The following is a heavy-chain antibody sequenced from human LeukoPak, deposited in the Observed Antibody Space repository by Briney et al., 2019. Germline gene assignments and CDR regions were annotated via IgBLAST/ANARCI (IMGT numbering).Heavy chain of an antibody. CDR2: INPDSGAT. CDR3: ARSEMADY. J-gene: IGHJ4*02. CDR1: GYTFTGYY. D-gene: IGHD1-14*01. Sequence: ASAKVSCKASGYTFTGYYMHWVRQAPGQGLEWMGWINPDSGATNYAQRFQGRVTMTRDTSISTACMELSRLRSDDTALYYCARSEMADYWGQGTLVTVSS. V-gene: IGHV1-2*02.